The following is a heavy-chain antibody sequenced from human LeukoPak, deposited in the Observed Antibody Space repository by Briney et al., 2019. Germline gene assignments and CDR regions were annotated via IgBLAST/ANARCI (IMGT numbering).Heavy chain of an antibody. CDR2: ISGSGGST. CDR1: GFTFSSYA. CDR3: AKDPLYDYVWGSYRYTTRGPFDI. V-gene: IGHV3-23*01. Sequence: PGGSLRLSCAASGFTFSSYAMSWVRQAPGKGLEWVSAISGSGGSTYYADSAKGRFTISRDNSKNTLYLQMNSLRAEDTAVYYCAKDPLYDYVWGSYRYTTRGPFDIWGQGTMVTVSS. J-gene: IGHJ3*02. D-gene: IGHD3-16*02.